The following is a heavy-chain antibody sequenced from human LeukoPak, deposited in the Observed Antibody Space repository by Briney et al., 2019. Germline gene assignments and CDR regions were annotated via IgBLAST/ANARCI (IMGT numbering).Heavy chain of an antibody. J-gene: IGHJ5*02. V-gene: IGHV3-53*01. Sequence: GGSLRLSCAASGFTVSSNYMSWVRQAARKGLEWVSVIYSGGTTFYADSVKGRFTISRDNSKNTLYLQMNSLRAEDTAVYYCAREARGILWTWGQGTLVTVSS. CDR3: AREARGILWT. CDR1: GFTVSSNY. CDR2: IYSGGTT. D-gene: IGHD3-10*01.